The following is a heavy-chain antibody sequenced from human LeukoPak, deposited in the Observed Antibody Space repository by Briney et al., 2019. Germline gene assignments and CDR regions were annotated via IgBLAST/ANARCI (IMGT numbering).Heavy chain of an antibody. CDR2: IYYSGST. V-gene: IGHV4-59*08. CDR3: ARSSLMVGATLFDY. D-gene: IGHD1-26*01. J-gene: IGHJ4*02. Sequence: SETLSLTCTVSGGSIGSYYWSWIRQPPGKGLEWIGYIYYSGSTNYSPSLKSRVTISLDTSKNQFSLKLSSVTAADTAVYYCARSSLMVGATLFDYWDQGTLVTVSS. CDR1: GGSIGSYY.